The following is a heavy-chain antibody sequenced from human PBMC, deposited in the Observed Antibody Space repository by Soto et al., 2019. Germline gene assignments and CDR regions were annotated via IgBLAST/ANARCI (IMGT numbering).Heavy chain of an antibody. D-gene: IGHD3-22*01. CDR2: IYYSGST. CDR3: ARRAYDSSGYYDY. CDR1: GGSISSYY. V-gene: IGHV4-59*01. Sequence: SETLSLTCTVSGGSISSYYWSWIRQPPGKGLEWIGYIYYSGSTNYNPSLKSRVTISVDTSKNQFSLKLSSVTAADTAVYYCARRAYDSSGYYDYWGQGTLVTVS. J-gene: IGHJ4*02.